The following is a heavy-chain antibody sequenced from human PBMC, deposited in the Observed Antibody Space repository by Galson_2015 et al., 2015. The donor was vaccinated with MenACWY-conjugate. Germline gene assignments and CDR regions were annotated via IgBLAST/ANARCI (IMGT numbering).Heavy chain of an antibody. CDR3: ATYRVGATDY. CDR2: IYSGGST. Sequence: SLRLACAASGFTVSSNYMSWVRQAPGKGLEWGSVIYSGGSTYYADSVKGRFTISRDNSKNTLYLQMNSLRAEDTAVYYCATYRVGATDYWGQGTLVPVSS. J-gene: IGHJ4*02. D-gene: IGHD1-26*01. V-gene: IGHV3-53*01. CDR1: GFTVSSNY.